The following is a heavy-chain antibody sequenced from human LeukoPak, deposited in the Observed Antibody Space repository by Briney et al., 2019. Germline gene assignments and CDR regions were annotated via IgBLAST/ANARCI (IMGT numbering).Heavy chain of an antibody. D-gene: IGHD6-13*01. J-gene: IGHJ5*02. V-gene: IGHV4-39*07. Sequence: SETLSLTCTVSGGSISSSSYYWAWIRQPPGEGLEWIGSIYYSGTTYYNSSLKSRVTISVERSRNHFSLNLSSLTAADTAVYYCARVYSSSHNWFDTWGQGTQVTVSS. CDR2: IYYSGTT. CDR1: GGSISSSSYY. CDR3: ARVYSSSHNWFDT.